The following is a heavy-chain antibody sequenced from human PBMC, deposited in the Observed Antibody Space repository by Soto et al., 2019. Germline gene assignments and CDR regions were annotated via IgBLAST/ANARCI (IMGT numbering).Heavy chain of an antibody. CDR2: IKQDGSEK. J-gene: IGHJ6*02. Sequence: EVQLVESGGGLVQPGGSLRLSCAASGFTFSSYWMSWVRQAPGKGLEWVANIKQDGSEKYYVDSVKGRFTISRDNAKKSLYLQLNSLRAEDTDVYYCARLGGTDYYDSSVYYDYGMDVWGQGTTVTVSS. CDR3: ARLGGTDYYDSSVYYDYGMDV. V-gene: IGHV3-7*04. CDR1: GFTFSSYW. D-gene: IGHD3-22*01.